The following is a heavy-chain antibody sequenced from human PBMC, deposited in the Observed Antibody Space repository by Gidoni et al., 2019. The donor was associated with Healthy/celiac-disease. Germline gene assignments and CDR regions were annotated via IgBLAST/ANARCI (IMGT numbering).Heavy chain of an antibody. CDR2: IYPGDSDT. V-gene: IGHV5-51*01. CDR1: GYSFTSYW. D-gene: IGHD3-9*01. J-gene: IGHJ6*02. CDR3: ARTDYDILTGALMDV. Sequence: EVQLVQSGAEVKKPGESLKISCKGSGYSFTSYWIGWVRQMPGKGLEWMGIIYPGDSDTRYSPSFQGQVTISADKSISTAYLQWSSLKASDTAMYYCARTDYDILTGALMDVWGQGTTVTVSS.